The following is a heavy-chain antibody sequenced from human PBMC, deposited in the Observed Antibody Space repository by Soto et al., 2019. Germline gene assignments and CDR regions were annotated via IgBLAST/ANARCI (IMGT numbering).Heavy chain of an antibody. J-gene: IGHJ6*02. Sequence: PGESLKISCKGSGYSFTSYWISWVRQMPGKGLEWMGRIDPSDSYTNYSPSFQGHVTISADKSISTAYLQWSSLKASDTAMSYCAKTLTGYGSGSYGYYYYGMDVWGQGTTVTVSS. CDR1: GYSFTSYW. CDR2: IDPSDSYT. D-gene: IGHD3-10*01. V-gene: IGHV5-10-1*01. CDR3: AKTLTGYGSGSYGYYYYGMDV.